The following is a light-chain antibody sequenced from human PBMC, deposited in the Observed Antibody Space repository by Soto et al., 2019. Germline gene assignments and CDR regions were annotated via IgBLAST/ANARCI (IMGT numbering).Light chain of an antibody. Sequence: EIVLTQSPGTLSLSPGERATLSCRASQSVSNSYLAWYQQKPGQAPRLLIYGASSRATGLPDRFSGSGSGTGFTLTISRLEPADFAVYYCQQYCTSPNPFGPATKGDIK. CDR2: GAS. V-gene: IGKV3-20*01. CDR3: QQYCTSPNP. CDR1: QSVSNSY. J-gene: IGKJ3*01.